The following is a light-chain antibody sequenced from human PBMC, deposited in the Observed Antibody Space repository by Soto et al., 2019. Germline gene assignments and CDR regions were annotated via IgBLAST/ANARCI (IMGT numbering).Light chain of an antibody. CDR3: QNYNSAPLT. CDR1: QGITSY. V-gene: IGKV1-27*01. J-gene: IGKJ4*01. CDR2: AAS. Sequence: DIPMTQSPSSLSASVGDRVTITCRASQGITSYLAWYQQKPGKVPKLLIYAASTLQSGVPSRYSAGGSGADFTLTISSLQPEDVATYYCQNYNSAPLTFGGGTKVEIK.